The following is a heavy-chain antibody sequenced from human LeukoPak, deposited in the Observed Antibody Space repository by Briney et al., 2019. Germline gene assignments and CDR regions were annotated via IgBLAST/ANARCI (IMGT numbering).Heavy chain of an antibody. D-gene: IGHD1-26*01. J-gene: IGHJ4*02. V-gene: IGHV3-33*06. CDR3: AKPIYSGNYLLIDY. CDR1: GFTFSSYG. CDR2: IWYDGSNK. Sequence: GGSLRLSCAASGFTFSSYGMHWVRQAPGKGLEWVAVIWYDGSNKYYADSVKGRFTISRDNSKNTLYLQMNSLRAEDTAVYYCAKPIYSGNYLLIDYWGQGTLVTVSS.